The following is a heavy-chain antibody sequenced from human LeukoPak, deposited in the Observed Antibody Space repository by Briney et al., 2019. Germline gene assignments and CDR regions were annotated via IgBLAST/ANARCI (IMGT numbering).Heavy chain of an antibody. CDR1: GYTFTGYY. D-gene: IGHD1-26*01. CDR2: INPNSGGT. Sequence: ASVKVSCKASGYTFTGYYMHWVRQAPGQGLEWIGWINPNSGGTNYAQKFQGRVTMTRDTSISTAYMELSRLRSDDTAVYYCARGPSGSFPDDAFDIWGQGTMVTVSS. J-gene: IGHJ3*02. V-gene: IGHV1-2*02. CDR3: ARGPSGSFPDDAFDI.